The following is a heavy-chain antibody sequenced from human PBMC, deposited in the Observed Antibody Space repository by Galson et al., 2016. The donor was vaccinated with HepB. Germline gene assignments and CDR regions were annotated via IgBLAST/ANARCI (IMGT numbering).Heavy chain of an antibody. CDR2: IIPIFGAA. CDR1: GGTFITPA. J-gene: IGHJ4*02. V-gene: IGHV1-69*13. D-gene: IGHD3-22*01. CDR3: ARAPEGSSAYYHGESYFDY. Sequence: SVKVSCKVSGGTFITPAFSWVRQAPGQGFEWMGGIIPIFGAATYAQRFQGRLTITADESTNTLYMDLSSLRSADTAVFFCARAPEGSSAYYHGESYFDYWGQGTLVTVSS.